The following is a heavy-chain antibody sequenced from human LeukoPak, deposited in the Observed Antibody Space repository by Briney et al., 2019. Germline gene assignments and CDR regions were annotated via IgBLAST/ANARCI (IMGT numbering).Heavy chain of an antibody. J-gene: IGHJ6*03. Sequence: ASVKVSCKASGGTFSSYAISWVRQAPGQGLEWMGGIIPIFGTANYAQKFQGRVTITADKSTSTAYMELSSLRSEDTAVYYCARAGFGELSHYYYYYMDVWGKGTTVTISS. CDR3: ARAGFGELSHYYYYYMDV. V-gene: IGHV1-69*06. D-gene: IGHD3-10*01. CDR2: IIPIFGTA. CDR1: GGTFSSYA.